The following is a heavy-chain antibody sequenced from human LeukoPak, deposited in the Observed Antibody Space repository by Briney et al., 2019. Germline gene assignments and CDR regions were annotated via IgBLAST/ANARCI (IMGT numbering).Heavy chain of an antibody. CDR1: GFTVSSNY. CDR3: ARERSSIAARAPFDP. CDR2: IYSGGST. V-gene: IGHV3-66*01. J-gene: IGHJ5*02. D-gene: IGHD6-6*01. Sequence: GGSLRLSCAASGFTVSSNYMSWVRQAPGKGLEWVSVIYSGGSTYCADSVKGRFTISRDNSKNTLYLQMNSLRAEDTAVYYCARERSSIAARAPFDPWGQGTLVTVSS.